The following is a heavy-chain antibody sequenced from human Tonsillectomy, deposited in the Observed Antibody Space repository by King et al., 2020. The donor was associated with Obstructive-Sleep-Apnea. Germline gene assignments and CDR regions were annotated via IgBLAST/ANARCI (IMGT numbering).Heavy chain of an antibody. CDR3: ARDRVGRDGYNRFDY. V-gene: IGHV4-59*01. D-gene: IGHD5-24*01. Sequence: QLQESGPGLVKPSETLSLTCTVSGGSINSYYWGWIRQTPGEGLEWSGYISYSGSTNYNPSLKSRVTISVDTSKNQFSLKLSSVTAAATAVYYCARDRVGRDGYNRFDYWGQGTLVTVSS. J-gene: IGHJ4*02. CDR2: ISYSGST. CDR1: GGSINSYY.